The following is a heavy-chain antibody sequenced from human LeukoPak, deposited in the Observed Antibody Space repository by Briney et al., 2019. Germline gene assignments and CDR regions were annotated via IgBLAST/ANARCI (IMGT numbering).Heavy chain of an antibody. CDR3: AKAESAASTAVDY. Sequence: QPGGSLRLSCAVSGFTFHNYAMNWVRQAPGKGLEWVSGISGSGGTPYYADSVKGRFTISRDNSENTLYLQMSSLRADDTAVYYCAKAESAASTAVDYWGQGTLVTVSS. CDR2: ISGSGGTP. J-gene: IGHJ4*02. V-gene: IGHV3-23*01. D-gene: IGHD3-3*01. CDR1: GFTFHNYA.